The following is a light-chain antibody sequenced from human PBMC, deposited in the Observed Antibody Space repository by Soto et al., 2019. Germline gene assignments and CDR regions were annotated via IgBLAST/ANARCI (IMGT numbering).Light chain of an antibody. J-gene: IGKJ1*01. CDR2: DAS. CDR3: QHYVNSPRT. Sequence: EIVLTQSPATLSLSPGERATLSCRASQSVSSYLAWYQQKPGQAPRLLIYDASKRATGIPARFSGSGSGTDFTLTISRLEPEDFAVYYCQHYVNSPRTFGQGTKVEIK. CDR1: QSVSSY. V-gene: IGKV3-11*01.